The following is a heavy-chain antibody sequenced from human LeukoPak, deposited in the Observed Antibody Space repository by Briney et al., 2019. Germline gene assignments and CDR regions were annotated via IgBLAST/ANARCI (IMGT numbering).Heavy chain of an antibody. CDR3: AKDVIVVVPAAMGFDH. D-gene: IGHD2-2*01. Sequence: GGSLRLSCAASGFTFSNYAMSWVRQAPGKGLEWVSAISGSGGSTYYADSVKGRFTISRDNSKNTLYLQMNSLRAEDTAVYYCAKDVIVVVPAAMGFDHWGQGTLVTVSS. V-gene: IGHV3-23*01. CDR2: ISGSGGST. J-gene: IGHJ4*02. CDR1: GFTFSNYA.